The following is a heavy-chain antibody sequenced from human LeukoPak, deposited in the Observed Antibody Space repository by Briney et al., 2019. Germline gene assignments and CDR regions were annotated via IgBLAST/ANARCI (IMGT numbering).Heavy chain of an antibody. V-gene: IGHV3-11*04. CDR2: ISSSGSTK. J-gene: IGHJ5*02. Sequence: KSGGSLRLSCAASGFSFSDYYMSWIRQAPGKGLEWISYISSSGSTKYYVDSVEGRFTVSRDNAKNSLYLQMNSLRAEDTAVYYCARDLYGSGGPWGQGTLVTVSS. CDR1: GFSFSDYY. CDR3: ARDLYGSGGP. D-gene: IGHD3-10*01.